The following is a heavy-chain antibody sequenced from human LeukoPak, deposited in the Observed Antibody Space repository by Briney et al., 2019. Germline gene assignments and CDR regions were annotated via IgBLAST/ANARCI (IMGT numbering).Heavy chain of an antibody. J-gene: IGHJ4*02. V-gene: IGHV4-39*01. CDR3: ARLRGGSYPYYFDY. Sequence: SETPSLTCTVSGGSISSSSYFWGWIRQPPGKGLEWIGSIYYSGSTYSNPSLKSRVTISLDTSKNQFSLKLSSVTAADTAVYYCARLRGGSYPYYFDYWGQGTLVTVSS. CDR1: GGSISSSSYF. CDR2: IYYSGST. D-gene: IGHD1-26*01.